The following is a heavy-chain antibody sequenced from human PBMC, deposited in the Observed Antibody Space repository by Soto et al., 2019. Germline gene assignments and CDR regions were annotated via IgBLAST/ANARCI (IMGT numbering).Heavy chain of an antibody. CDR2: IDPSDSYT. CDR3: ARQYGSGSYYNPTMIYGMDV. D-gene: IGHD3-10*01. CDR1: GYSFTSYW. J-gene: IGHJ6*02. Sequence: PGESLKISCKGSGYSFTSYWISWVRQMPGKGLEWMGRIDPSDSYTNYSSSFQGHVTISADKSISTAYLQWSSLKASDTAMYYCARQYGSGSYYNPTMIYGMDVWGQGTTVTVSS. V-gene: IGHV5-10-1*01.